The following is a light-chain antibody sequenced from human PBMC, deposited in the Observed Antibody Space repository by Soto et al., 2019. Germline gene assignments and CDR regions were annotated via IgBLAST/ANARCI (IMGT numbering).Light chain of an antibody. CDR1: SSNIRGNT. CDR2: SNR. Sequence: QSVLTQPPSASGTPGQRVTISCSGSSSNIRGNTVHWYRQLPGTAPKLLMYSNRQRPSGVPDRFSGSKSGTSASLAISGLQSDDEADYYCAAWDDSLNGVVFGGGTKLTVL. CDR3: AAWDDSLNGVV. V-gene: IGLV1-44*01. J-gene: IGLJ2*01.